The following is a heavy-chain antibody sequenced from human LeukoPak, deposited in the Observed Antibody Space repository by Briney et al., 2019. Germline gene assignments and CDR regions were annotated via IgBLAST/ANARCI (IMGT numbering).Heavy chain of an antibody. Sequence: GGSLRLSFAASGFTFSTSWMSWVRQAPGKGLEWVANIKQDGSEKYYVDSVKGRFTISRDNAKNSLYLQMNSLRAEDTAVYYCAVYGGTDYWGQGTLVTVSS. D-gene: IGHD4-23*01. J-gene: IGHJ4*02. CDR3: AVYGGTDY. CDR1: GFTFSTSW. V-gene: IGHV3-7*01. CDR2: IKQDGSEK.